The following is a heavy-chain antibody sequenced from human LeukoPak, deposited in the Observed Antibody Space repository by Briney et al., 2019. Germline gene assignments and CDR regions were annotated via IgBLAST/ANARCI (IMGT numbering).Heavy chain of an antibody. D-gene: IGHD3-10*01. Sequence: GGSLRLSCTASGFTFSTYAMHWVRQAPGKGLEWVAVIWYDGSNKYFADSVKGRFTISRDNSKNTLYLQMNSLRAEDTAVYYCARDTNPYYYGSGSYTGWFDPWGQGTLVTVSS. J-gene: IGHJ5*02. CDR3: ARDTNPYYYGSGSYTGWFDP. CDR1: GFTFSTYA. V-gene: IGHV3-33*01. CDR2: IWYDGSNK.